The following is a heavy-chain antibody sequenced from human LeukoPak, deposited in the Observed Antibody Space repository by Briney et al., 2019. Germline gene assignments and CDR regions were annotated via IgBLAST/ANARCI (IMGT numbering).Heavy chain of an antibody. Sequence: SETLSLTCTVSGGSISSSTYYWGWIRQPPGKGLEWIGSIYYSGSTYYNPSLKSRVTMSVDTSKNQFSLKLSSVTAADTAVYYRARDGVDYYYDSRPKSFDIWGQGTMVTVSS. D-gene: IGHD3-22*01. J-gene: IGHJ3*02. CDR3: ARDGVDYYYDSRPKSFDI. V-gene: IGHV4-39*07. CDR1: GGSISSSTYY. CDR2: IYYSGST.